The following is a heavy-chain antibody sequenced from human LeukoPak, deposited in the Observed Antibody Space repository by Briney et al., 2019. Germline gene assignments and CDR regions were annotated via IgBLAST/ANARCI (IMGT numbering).Heavy chain of an antibody. CDR1: GFTVSSNY. J-gene: IGHJ4*02. D-gene: IGHD3-10*01. CDR3: ARVLRSTMVRGVISRGYYFDY. Sequence: GGSLRLSCAASGFTVSSNYMSWVRQAPGKGLEGVSVIYSGGSTYYADSVKGRFTISRDNSKNTLYLQMNSLRAEDTAVYYCARVLRSTMVRGVISRGYYFDYWGQGTLVTVSS. V-gene: IGHV3-53*01. CDR2: IYSGGST.